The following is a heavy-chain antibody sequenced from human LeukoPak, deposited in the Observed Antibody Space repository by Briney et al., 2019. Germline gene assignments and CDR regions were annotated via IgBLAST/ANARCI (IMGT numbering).Heavy chain of an antibody. CDR1: GGTFSSYA. Sequence: SVKLSCKASGGTFSSYAISWVRRAPGQGLEWMGGIIPIFGTANYAQKFQGRVTITADESTSTAYMELSSLRSEDTAVYYCARDFDWNDGGDYYYGMDVWGQGTTVTVSS. CDR2: IIPIFGTA. J-gene: IGHJ6*02. CDR3: ARDFDWNDGGDYYYGMDV. V-gene: IGHV1-69*13. D-gene: IGHD1-1*01.